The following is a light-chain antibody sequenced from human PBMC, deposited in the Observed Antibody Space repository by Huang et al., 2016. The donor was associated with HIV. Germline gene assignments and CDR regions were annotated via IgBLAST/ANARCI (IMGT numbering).Light chain of an antibody. Sequence: DIQMTQSPSSLSASVGDRVTITCRANQGIRNSLAWYQQKPGQAPKVLLYAASRLESGVPSRVSGSRSGTDFSLTISSLQPEDFATYYCQQYYSAPTFGGGTKVDFK. CDR1: QGIRNS. CDR2: AAS. J-gene: IGKJ4*01. V-gene: IGKV1-NL1*01. CDR3: QQYYSAPT.